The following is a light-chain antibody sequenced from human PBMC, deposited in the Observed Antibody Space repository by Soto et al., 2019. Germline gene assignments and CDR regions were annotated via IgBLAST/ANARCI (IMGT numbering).Light chain of an antibody. V-gene: IGLV2-14*01. J-gene: IGLJ1*01. CDR3: SSYTSSSTLG. CDR1: SSDVGGYNY. CDR2: EVR. Sequence: QSVLTQPASVSGSPGQSITISCTGTSSDVGGYNYVSWYQQHPGKAPKLMIYEVRNRPSGVSNRFSGSKSGNTASLTISGLQAEDEADYYCSSYTSSSTLGFGTGTKLTVL.